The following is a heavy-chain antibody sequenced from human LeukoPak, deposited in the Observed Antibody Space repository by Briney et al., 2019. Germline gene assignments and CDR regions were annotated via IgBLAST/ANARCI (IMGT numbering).Heavy chain of an antibody. CDR3: ARVFGSGWYEGFDP. CDR1: GYTFTGYY. D-gene: IGHD6-19*01. Sequence: GASVKVSCKASGYTFTGYYMHWVRQAPGQGLEWMGWINPNSGDTNYAQKFQGRVTMTRDTSISTAYMELSRLRSDDTAVYYCARVFGSGWYEGFDPWGQGTLVTVSS. CDR2: INPNSGDT. J-gene: IGHJ5*02. V-gene: IGHV1-2*02.